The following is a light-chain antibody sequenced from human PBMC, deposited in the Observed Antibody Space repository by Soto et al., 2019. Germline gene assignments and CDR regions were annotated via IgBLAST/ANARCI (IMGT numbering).Light chain of an antibody. J-gene: IGKJ1*01. CDR1: QSSSSY. Sequence: DRQLAHVPTSQSDSVGDRVTITWRASQSSSSYLNWYQQKPGKAPKLLIYAASSLQSGVPSRFSGSGSGTDFTLTISSLQPEDFATYYCQHSYSTPRTFGQGTKVDI. CDR2: AAS. V-gene: IGKV1-39*01. CDR3: QHSYSTPRT.